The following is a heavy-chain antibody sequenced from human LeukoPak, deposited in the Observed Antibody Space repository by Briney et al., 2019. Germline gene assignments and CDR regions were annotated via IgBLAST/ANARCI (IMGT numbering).Heavy chain of an antibody. CDR3: ASRPDQHLLYYFDY. Sequence: ASVKVSCKASGYTFTGYYMHWVRQAPGQGLEWMRWINPNSGGTKYAQKFQGRVTMTSDASISTAYMELSSLRSDDTAVYYCASRPDQHLLYYFDYGGQGALVTVSS. D-gene: IGHD2-15*01. J-gene: IGHJ4*02. V-gene: IGHV1-2*02. CDR1: GYTFTGYY. CDR2: INPNSGGT.